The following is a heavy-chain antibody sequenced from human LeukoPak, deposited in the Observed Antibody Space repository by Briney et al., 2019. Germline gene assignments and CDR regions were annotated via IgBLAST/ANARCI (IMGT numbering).Heavy chain of an antibody. CDR2: ISGSGGST. D-gene: IGHD6-19*01. CDR3: AKRPVVGDYYFDY. V-gene: IGHV3-23*01. Sequence: GGSLILSCAASGLTFSSYAMSWVRQAPGKGLECVSGISGSGGSTYYADSVKGRFTISRDNSKTTLYLQMNSLRAEDTAVYYCAKRPVVGDYYFDYWGQGTLVTVSS. J-gene: IGHJ4*02. CDR1: GLTFSSYA.